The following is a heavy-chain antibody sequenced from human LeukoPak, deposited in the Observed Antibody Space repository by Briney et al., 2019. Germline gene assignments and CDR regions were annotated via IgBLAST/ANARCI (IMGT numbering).Heavy chain of an antibody. CDR1: GYTFTSYD. Sequence: ASVKVSCKASGYTFTSYDINWVRQATGQGLEWMGWMNPNSGNTGYAQKFQGRVTITRNTSISTAYMELSSLRSEDTAVYYCARDLEFGYDYVWGSYRPGYYFDYWGQGTLVTVSS. D-gene: IGHD3-16*02. CDR3: ARDLEFGYDYVWGSYRPGYYFDY. CDR2: MNPNSGNT. J-gene: IGHJ4*02. V-gene: IGHV1-8*03.